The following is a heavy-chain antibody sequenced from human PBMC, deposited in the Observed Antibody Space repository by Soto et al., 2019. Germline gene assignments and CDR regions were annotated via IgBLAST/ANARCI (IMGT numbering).Heavy chain of an antibody. CDR3: VRDGTKTLRDWFDP. CDR2: IYATGTT. V-gene: IGHV4-4*07. Sequence: QVQLQESGPGLVKPSETLSLTCTVSGASISGYYWSWIRNSARKGLEWIGRIYATGTTDYNPSLKSRVMMSVDTSKKQFSLGLRSVTAADTAVYYCVRDGTKTLRDWFDPWGQGISVTVSS. CDR1: GASISGYY. D-gene: IGHD1-1*01. J-gene: IGHJ5*02.